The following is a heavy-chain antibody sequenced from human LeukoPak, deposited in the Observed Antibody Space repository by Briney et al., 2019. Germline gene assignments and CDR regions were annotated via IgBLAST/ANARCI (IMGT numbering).Heavy chain of an antibody. CDR3: ARDLHPRLAGFFDY. J-gene: IGHJ4*02. CDR1: GFTVISNY. V-gene: IGHV3-53*01. D-gene: IGHD3-3*02. CDR2: IYSGGNS. Sequence: GGSLRLSCAASGFTVISNYMSWVRQAPGKGLEWVSVIYSGGNSYYADSVEGRFTISRDNSKNTLYLRMKTLKAEDTAVYYCARDLHPRLAGFFDYWGQGTLVTVSS.